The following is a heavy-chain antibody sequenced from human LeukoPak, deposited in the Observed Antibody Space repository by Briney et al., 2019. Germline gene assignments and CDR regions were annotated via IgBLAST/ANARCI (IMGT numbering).Heavy chain of an antibody. J-gene: IGHJ4*02. CDR3: AKDRAYYSGSSGYYLVRAYDY. CDR2: ISGSGGST. CDR1: GFTFSSYA. Sequence: AGGSLRLSCAASGFTFSSYAMSWVRQAPGKGLEWVSAISGSGGSTYYADSVKGRFTISRDNSKNTLYLQMNSLRAEDTAVYYCAKDRAYYSGSSGYYLVRAYDYWGQGTLVTVSS. D-gene: IGHD3-22*01. V-gene: IGHV3-23*01.